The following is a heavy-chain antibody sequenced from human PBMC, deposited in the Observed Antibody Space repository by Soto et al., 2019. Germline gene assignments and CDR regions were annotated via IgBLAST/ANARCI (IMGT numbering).Heavy chain of an antibody. CDR2: ISYDGSNK. Sequence: QVQLVESGGGVVQPGRSLRLSCAASGFTFSSYAMHWVRQAPGKGLEWVAVISYDGSNKYYADSVKGRFTISRDNSKNTLYLQMNSRRAEDTAVYYCARDRSDWKRSYYFDYWGQGTLVTVSS. CDR3: ARDRSDWKRSYYFDY. J-gene: IGHJ4*02. CDR1: GFTFSSYA. V-gene: IGHV3-30-3*01. D-gene: IGHD1-1*01.